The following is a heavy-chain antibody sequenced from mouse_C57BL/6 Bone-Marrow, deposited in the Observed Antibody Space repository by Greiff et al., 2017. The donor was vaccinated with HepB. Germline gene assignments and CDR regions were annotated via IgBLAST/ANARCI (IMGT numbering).Heavy chain of an antibody. J-gene: IGHJ3*01. CDR2: IYPGSGST. V-gene: IGHV1-55*01. CDR3: ARDYYGSSTGFAY. CDR1: GYTFTSYW. Sequence: VQLQQPGAELVKPGASVKMSCKASGYTFTSYWITWVKQRPGQGLEWIGDIYPGSGSTNYNEKFKSKATLTVDTSSSTAYMQLSSLTSEDSAVYYCARDYYGSSTGFAYWGQGTLVTVSA. D-gene: IGHD1-1*01.